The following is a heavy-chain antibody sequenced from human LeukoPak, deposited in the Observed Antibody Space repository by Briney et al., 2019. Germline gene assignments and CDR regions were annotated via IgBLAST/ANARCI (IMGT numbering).Heavy chain of an antibody. J-gene: IGHJ4*02. V-gene: IGHV3-23*01. CDR2: ISGDNPGT. CDR1: GFTFSTYA. Sequence: GGSLRLSCAASGFTFSTYAMSWVRQTPGKGLEWVAAISGDNPGTYHANSVKGRFTISRDNSKNRLHLQMSGLRAEDTARYYCAKAPVGHCSGAFCYHFDSWGQGTLVTVSS. D-gene: IGHD2-15*01. CDR3: AKAPVGHCSGAFCYHFDS.